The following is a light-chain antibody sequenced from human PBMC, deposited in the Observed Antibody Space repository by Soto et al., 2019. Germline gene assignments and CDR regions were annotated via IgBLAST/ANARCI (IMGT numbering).Light chain of an antibody. J-gene: IGKJ3*01. CDR3: QRRNPFPFT. CDR1: QAISSS. V-gene: IGKV1-9*01. CDR2: DAA. Sequence: DIQLTQSAAFMSAFGGDSVTLTCRASQAISSSLAWYQHKPGRAPKLLIYDAATLQSGVPSRFSGSGSGTGFTLAIISLLPEDFAAYFCQRRNPFPFTFGPGTKVDVK.